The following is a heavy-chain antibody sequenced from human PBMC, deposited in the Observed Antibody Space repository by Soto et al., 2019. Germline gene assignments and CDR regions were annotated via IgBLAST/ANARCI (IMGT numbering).Heavy chain of an antibody. J-gene: IGHJ4*02. V-gene: IGHV3-15*01. CDR2: IKSKTDGGTT. CDR3: TTSGYSGYDSGSNDY. Sequence: TGGSLRLSCAASGFTFSNAWMSWVRQAPGKGLEWVGRIKSKTDGGTTDYAAPVKGRFTISRDDSKNTMYLQMNSLKTEDTALYYCTTSGYSGYDSGSNDYWGQGTLVTVSS. D-gene: IGHD5-12*01. CDR1: GFTFSNAW.